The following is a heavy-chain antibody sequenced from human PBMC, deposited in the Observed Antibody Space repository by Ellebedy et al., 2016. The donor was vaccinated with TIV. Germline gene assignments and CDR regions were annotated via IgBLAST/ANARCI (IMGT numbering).Heavy chain of an antibody. Sequence: GESLKISXAASGFTVSSNYMSWVRQAPGKGLEWVSVIYSGGSTYYADSVKGRFTISRDNSKNTLYLQMNSLRAEDTAVYYCARDSKFGGFDPWGQGTLVTVSS. D-gene: IGHD3-10*02. V-gene: IGHV3-53*01. J-gene: IGHJ5*02. CDR1: GFTVSSNY. CDR2: IYSGGST. CDR3: ARDSKFGGFDP.